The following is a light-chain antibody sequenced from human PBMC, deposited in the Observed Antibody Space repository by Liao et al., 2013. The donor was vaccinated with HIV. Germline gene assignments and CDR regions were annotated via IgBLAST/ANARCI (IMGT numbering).Light chain of an antibody. V-gene: IGLV3-1*01. J-gene: IGLJ1*01. Sequence: SYELTQPPSVSVSPGQTATITCSGEKLGDKYACWYQQKPGQSPVLLIYLDNKRPSGIPERFSGSNSGNTATLTISGTQAIDEADYYCQVWDSSSEQYVFGTATKVTVL. CDR2: LDN. CDR3: QVWDSSSEQYV. CDR1: KLGDKY.